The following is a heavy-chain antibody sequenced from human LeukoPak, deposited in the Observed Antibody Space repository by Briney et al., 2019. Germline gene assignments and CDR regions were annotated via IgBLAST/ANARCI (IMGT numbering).Heavy chain of an antibody. D-gene: IGHD1-26*01. CDR3: ARDAGWGYYDL. J-gene: IGHJ4*02. CDR1: GFTVSSNY. V-gene: IGHV3-7*01. CDR2: IDKHGSGK. Sequence: GGSLRLSCAASGFTVSSNYMSCVRPAPGKGLEWVANIDKHGSGKYYVDSVKGRFAISRDYASNSVFLQMGSLGAEDTSVYYCARDAGWGYYDLWGQGTPVTVSS.